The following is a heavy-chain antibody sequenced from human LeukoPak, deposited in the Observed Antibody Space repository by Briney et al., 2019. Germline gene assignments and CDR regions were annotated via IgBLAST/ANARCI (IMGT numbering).Heavy chain of an antibody. D-gene: IGHD3-22*01. J-gene: IGHJ4*02. CDR2: TSYDGSNK. Sequence: PGGSLRLSCAASEFTFSTYNMNWVRRAPGKGLEWVALTSYDGSNKYHADSVKGRFTISRDNSKNTLYLQMNSLRAEDTAVYYCARATNYYYDSSGYAPDFDYWGQGTLVTVSS. V-gene: IGHV3-30*03. CDR1: EFTFSTYN. CDR3: ARATNYYYDSSGYAPDFDY.